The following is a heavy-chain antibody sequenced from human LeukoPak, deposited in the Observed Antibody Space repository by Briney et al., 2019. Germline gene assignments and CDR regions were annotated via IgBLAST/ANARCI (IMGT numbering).Heavy chain of an antibody. CDR3: ARGWGIPAPISWFDP. CDR2: IVPIFGKT. J-gene: IGHJ5*02. D-gene: IGHD2-2*01. Sequence: ASVKVSCKASGGSFSSDIIGWVRQAPGQGLEWMGGIVPIFGKTKYAQKFQGRVTITTDESSSTAYTELSSLRSDDTAIYYCARGWGIPAPISWFDPWGQGTLVTVSS. V-gene: IGHV1-69*05. CDR1: GGSFSSDI.